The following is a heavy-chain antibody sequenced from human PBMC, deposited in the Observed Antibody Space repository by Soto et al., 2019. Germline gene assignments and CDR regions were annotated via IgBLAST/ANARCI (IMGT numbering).Heavy chain of an antibody. V-gene: IGHV4-59*01. CDR2: TYYTGST. CDR1: GGSISSDY. Sequence: PXESLSLPCTVSGGSISSDYWNWIRQPPGKGLEWIGFTYYTGSTNYNPSLKSRVTISVDTSKKQFSLKLTSVTAADTAVYYCARRWYTSYIDYGMDVWGQGTTVTVSS. D-gene: IGHD1-26*01. CDR3: ARRWYTSYIDYGMDV. J-gene: IGHJ6*02.